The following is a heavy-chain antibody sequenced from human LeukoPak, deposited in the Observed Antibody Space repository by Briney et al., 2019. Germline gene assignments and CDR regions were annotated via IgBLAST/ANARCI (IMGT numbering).Heavy chain of an antibody. CDR2: ISYDGSNK. CDR1: GFTFSSYA. CDR3: ARENDYGGNFRYGYFDY. Sequence: GRSLRLSCAASGFTFSSYAMHWVRQAPGKGLEWVAVISYDGSNKYYADSVKGRFTISRDNSKNTLYLQMNSLRAEDTAVYYCARENDYGGNFRYGYFDYWGQGTLVTVSS. V-gene: IGHV3-30*04. D-gene: IGHD4-23*01. J-gene: IGHJ4*02.